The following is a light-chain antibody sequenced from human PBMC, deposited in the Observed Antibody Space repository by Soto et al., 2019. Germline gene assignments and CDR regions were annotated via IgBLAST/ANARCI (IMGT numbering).Light chain of an antibody. CDR1: SSDVSGYNY. CDR3: SSYTSSSTLDV. Sequence: QSVLTQPASVSGSPGQSITISCTGTSSDVSGYNYVSWYQQHPGKAPKLMIYEVSNRPSGVSNRFSGSKSGNTASLTISGLQAEDEADYYCSSYTSSSTLDVFGTGTKVTVL. V-gene: IGLV2-14*01. J-gene: IGLJ1*01. CDR2: EVS.